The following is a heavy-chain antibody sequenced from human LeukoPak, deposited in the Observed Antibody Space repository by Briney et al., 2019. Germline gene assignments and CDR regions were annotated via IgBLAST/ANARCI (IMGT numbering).Heavy chain of an antibody. J-gene: IGHJ4*02. CDR3: GRDRSGGYSADY. V-gene: IGHV4-38-2*02. CDR2: MYHSGST. CDR1: GYSISSGYY. Sequence: SETLSLTCAVSGYSISSGYYWGWIRQPPGKGLEWIASMYHSGSTYYNPSLKSRVTLSVDTSKNQFSLKMSSVTAADTAVYYCGRDRSGGYSADYWGQGTLVTVS. D-gene: IGHD1-26*01.